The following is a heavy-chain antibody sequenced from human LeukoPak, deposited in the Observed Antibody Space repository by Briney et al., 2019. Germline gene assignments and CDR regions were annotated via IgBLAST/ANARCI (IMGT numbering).Heavy chain of an antibody. J-gene: IGHJ4*02. V-gene: IGHV3-23*01. CDR1: GFTFSDYS. CDR2: ITGDGAYT. D-gene: IGHD6-19*01. Sequence: SGGSLRLSCAASGFTFSDYSMTWVRQAPGKGLEWVSAITGDGAYTDYADSVKGRFTISRDNPNNALYLQMNSLRAEDTAVYYCAKTIIPGIAVAGTLGNFNYWGQGTLVTVSS. CDR3: AKTIIPGIAVAGTLGNFNY.